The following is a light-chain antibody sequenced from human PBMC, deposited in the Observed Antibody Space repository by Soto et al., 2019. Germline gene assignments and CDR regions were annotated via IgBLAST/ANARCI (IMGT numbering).Light chain of an antibody. V-gene: IGKV3-15*01. Sequence: EIVMTQSPATLSVSPGERATLSCRASQSVSSALAWYHQKPGQAPRLLIYGASTSATGIPARFSGSGSGTEFTLTINSLQSEDFAVYYCQQYNNWPRTFGQGTKVDIK. CDR2: GAS. CDR1: QSVSSA. J-gene: IGKJ1*01. CDR3: QQYNNWPRT.